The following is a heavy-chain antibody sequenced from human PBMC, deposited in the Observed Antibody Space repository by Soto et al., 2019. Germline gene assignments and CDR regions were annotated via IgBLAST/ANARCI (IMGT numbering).Heavy chain of an antibody. V-gene: IGHV4-30-4*01. CDR1: GDSINTDDY. Sequence: SETLTLTCAVSGDSINTDDYWCWIRQPPGKGLEWIGHIYYTGGTFYSPSLKSRLALSVDTSKNQFSLRLSSVTAADTAVYYYARDTASKDYDGHSYGLRFDSWGQGALVTVSS. CDR3: ARDTASKDYDGHSYGLRFDS. D-gene: IGHD3-22*01. J-gene: IGHJ5*01. CDR2: IYYTGGT.